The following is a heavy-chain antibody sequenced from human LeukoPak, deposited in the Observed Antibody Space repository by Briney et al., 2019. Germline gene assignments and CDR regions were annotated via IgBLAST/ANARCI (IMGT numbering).Heavy chain of an antibody. J-gene: IGHJ3*02. D-gene: IGHD2-15*01. CDR2: MNPNSGGT. V-gene: IGHV1-2*02. Sequence: APVKVSCKASGYTFTGYYIHWVRQAPGQGLEWMGWMNPNSGGTDLPQKFQGRVTMTRDTSISTAYMDLRRLRSDDTAVYYCARSRGKVVGAFDIWGQGTMVTVSS. CDR3: ARSRGKVVGAFDI. CDR1: GYTFTGYY.